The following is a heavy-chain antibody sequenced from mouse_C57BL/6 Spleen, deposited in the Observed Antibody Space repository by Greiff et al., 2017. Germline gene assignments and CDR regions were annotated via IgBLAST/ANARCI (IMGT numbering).Heavy chain of an antibody. V-gene: IGHV5-4*03. Sequence: EVKLVESGGGLVKPGGSLKLSCAASGFTFSSYAMSWVRQTPEKRLEWVATISDGGSYTYYPDNVKGRFTISRDNAKNNLYLQMSHLKSEDTAMYYCGKSGGWLLQSYWYFDVWGTGTTVTVSS. J-gene: IGHJ1*03. CDR2: ISDGGSYT. CDR1: GFTFSSYA. D-gene: IGHD2-3*01. CDR3: GKSGGWLLQSYWYFDV.